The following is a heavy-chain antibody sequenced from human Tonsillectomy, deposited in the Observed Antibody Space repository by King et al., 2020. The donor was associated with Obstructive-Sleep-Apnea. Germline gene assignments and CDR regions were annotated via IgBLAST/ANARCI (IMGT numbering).Heavy chain of an antibody. J-gene: IGHJ4*02. CDR1: GFTFSSYS. CDR2: ISSGGTTR. V-gene: IGHV3-48*03. CDR3: AREGGYYDSSGYAPIFDY. D-gene: IGHD3-22*01. Sequence: VQLVESGGGLVQPGGSLRLACAASGFTFSSYSLHWVRQAPGKGLDWLSYISSGGTTRYYVYSVHGRFTISMDNAKNSLSLQINSLGAEDTAVYFCAREGGYYDSSGYAPIFDYWGQGTLVTVSS.